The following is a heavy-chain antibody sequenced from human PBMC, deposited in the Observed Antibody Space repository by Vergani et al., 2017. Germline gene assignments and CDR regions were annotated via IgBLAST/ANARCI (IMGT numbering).Heavy chain of an antibody. CDR1: GFTFSNAW. D-gene: IGHD2-21*02. J-gene: IGHJ4*02. Sequence: EVQLVESGGGLVKPGGSLRLSCAASGFTFSNAWMSWVRQAPGKGLEWVGRIKSKTDGGTTDYAAPVKGRFTISRDDSKNTLYLQMNSLKTEDTAVYYCTTDSLYCGGDCGGQYYWGQGTLVTVSS. CDR2: IKSKTDGGTT. V-gene: IGHV3-15*01. CDR3: TTDSLYCGGDCGGQYY.